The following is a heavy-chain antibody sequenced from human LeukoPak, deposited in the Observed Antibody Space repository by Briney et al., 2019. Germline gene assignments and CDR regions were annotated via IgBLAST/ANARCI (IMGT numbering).Heavy chain of an antibody. J-gene: IGHJ5*02. D-gene: IGHD1-26*01. CDR1: GGTFSSYA. V-gene: IGHV1-69*13. Sequence: SVKVSCKASGGTFSSYAISWVRQAPGQGLEWMGGIIPIFGTANYAQKFQGRVTITADESTSTAYMELSSLRSEDTAVYYCARDRGHALENHLVGAKGGWFDPWGQGTLVTVSS. CDR2: IIPIFGTA. CDR3: ARDRGHALENHLVGAKGGWFDP.